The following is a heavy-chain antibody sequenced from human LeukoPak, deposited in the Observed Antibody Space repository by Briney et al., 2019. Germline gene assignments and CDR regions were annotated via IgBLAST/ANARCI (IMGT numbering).Heavy chain of an antibody. J-gene: IGHJ5*02. CDR2: ISGSGGGT. Sequence: PGGSLRLSCAASGFTFSSYAMSWVRQAPGKGLEWVSGISGSGGGTYYVDSVKGRFTISRDNSKNTLYLQMNSLRAEDTAVYYCAKEYCSTITCYPNWFDPWGQGTLVTVSS. D-gene: IGHD2-2*01. V-gene: IGHV3-23*01. CDR3: AKEYCSTITCYPNWFDP. CDR1: GFTFSSYA.